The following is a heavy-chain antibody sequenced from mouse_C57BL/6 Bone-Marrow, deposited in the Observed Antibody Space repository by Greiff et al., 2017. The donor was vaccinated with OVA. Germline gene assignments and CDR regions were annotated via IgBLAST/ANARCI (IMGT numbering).Heavy chain of an antibody. CDR2: ISSGSSTI. CDR1: GFTFSDYG. CDR3: ARRRDYYGRSYGWCFDV. D-gene: IGHD1-1*01. V-gene: IGHV5-17*01. J-gene: IGHJ1*03. Sequence: EVMLVESGGGLVKPGGSLKLSCAASGFTFSDYGMHWVRQAPEKGLEWVAYISSGSSTIYYADTVKGRFTISRDNAKNTLFLQMTSLRSEDTAMYYCARRRDYYGRSYGWCFDVWGTGTTVTVSS.